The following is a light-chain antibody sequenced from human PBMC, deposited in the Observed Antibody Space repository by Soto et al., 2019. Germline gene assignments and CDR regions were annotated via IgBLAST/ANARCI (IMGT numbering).Light chain of an antibody. CDR2: YAS. CDR3: QQYHNWPIT. Sequence: TQSQATLSVSPLEGVTLXCRASQTIKSLLAWYQQRPGQSPRLLLYYASTRETGVPARFSGSGSGTEFTLAISSLQSEDFAVYYCQQYHNWPITFGQGTRLEIK. V-gene: IGKV3-15*01. J-gene: IGKJ5*01. CDR1: QTIKSL.